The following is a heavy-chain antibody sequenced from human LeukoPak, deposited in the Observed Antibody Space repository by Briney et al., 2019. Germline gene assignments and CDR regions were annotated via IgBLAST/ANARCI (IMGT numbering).Heavy chain of an antibody. V-gene: IGHV3-9*01. Sequence: PGGSLRLSCAASGFTFEDYAMHWVRQVPGKGLEWVSGISWNSGSIGYADSVKGRFTISRDNAKNSLYLQMNSLRAEDTAVYYCARESGSVTSEVDFDYWGQGTLVTVSS. CDR1: GFTFEDYA. CDR3: ARESGSVTSEVDFDY. CDR2: ISWNSGSI. J-gene: IGHJ4*02. D-gene: IGHD4-17*01.